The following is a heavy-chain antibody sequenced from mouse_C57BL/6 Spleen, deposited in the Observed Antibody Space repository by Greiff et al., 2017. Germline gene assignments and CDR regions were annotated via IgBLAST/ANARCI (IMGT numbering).Heavy chain of an antibody. D-gene: IGHD1-1*01. V-gene: IGHV1-59*01. CDR3: ARGGYYYGSSYPAWFAY. Sequence: QVQLQQPGAELVRPGTSVKLSCKASGYTFTSYWMHWVKQRPGQDLEWIGVIDPSDSYTNYNQKFKGKATLTVDTSSSTAYMQLSSLTSEDSAVYYCARGGYYYGSSYPAWFAYWGQGTLVTVSA. CDR1: GYTFTSYW. J-gene: IGHJ3*01. CDR2: IDPSDSYT.